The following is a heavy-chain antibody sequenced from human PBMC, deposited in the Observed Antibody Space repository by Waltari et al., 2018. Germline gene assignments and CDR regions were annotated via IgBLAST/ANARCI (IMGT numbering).Heavy chain of an antibody. CDR3: ASSVLRYFDWLFTPFDY. CDR2: INPSGGST. J-gene: IGHJ4*02. V-gene: IGHV1-46*03. CDR1: GYTFTSYY. Sequence: QVQLVQSGAEVKKPGASVKVSCKASGYTFTSYYMHWVRQAPGQGPEWMGIINPSGGSTSYAQKFQGRVTMTRDTSTSTVYMELSSLRSEDTAVYYCASSVLRYFDWLFTPFDYWGQGTLVTVSS. D-gene: IGHD3-9*01.